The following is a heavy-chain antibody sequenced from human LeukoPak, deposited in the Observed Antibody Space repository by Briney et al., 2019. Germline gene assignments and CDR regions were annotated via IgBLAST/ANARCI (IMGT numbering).Heavy chain of an antibody. V-gene: IGHV1-2*02. CDR3: AVGRRTDFDY. CDR1: GYTFTDYY. CDR2: INPNSGGT. D-gene: IGHD1-26*01. Sequence: GASVKVSCKASGYTFTDYYIHWVRQAPGQGLEWMGWINPNSGGTNYAQNFQGRVTMTRDTYITTAYMDLGRLRLDDTAVYYCAVGRRTDFDYWGQGTLVTVSS. J-gene: IGHJ4*02.